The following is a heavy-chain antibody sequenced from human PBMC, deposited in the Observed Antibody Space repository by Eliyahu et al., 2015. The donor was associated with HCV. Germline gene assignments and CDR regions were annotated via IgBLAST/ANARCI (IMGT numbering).Heavy chain of an antibody. J-gene: IGHJ6*02. CDR1: GGSISSSSYY. V-gene: IGHV4-39*01. CDR2: IHFSVGT. D-gene: IGHD2-2*01. CDR3: ARQDIVVVGGMDV. Sequence: QLQLQESGPGLVKPSETLSLTCTVSGGSISSSSYYWGWIRQPPGKGLEWIGRIHFSVGTYSTPSLKSRVTISVDTSKNQFSLKLSSVTAADTAVYYCARQDIVVVGGMDVWGQGTTVTVSS.